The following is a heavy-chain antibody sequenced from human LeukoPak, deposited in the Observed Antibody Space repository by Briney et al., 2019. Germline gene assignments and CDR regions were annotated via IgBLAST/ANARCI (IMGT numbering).Heavy chain of an antibody. J-gene: IGHJ4*02. CDR2: INHSGST. Sequence: PSETLSLTCAVYGGSFSGYHWSWIRQPPGKGLEWIGEINHSGSTNYNPSLKSRVTISVDTSKNQFSLKLSSVTAADTAVYYCAREEMATINYWGQGTLVTVSS. V-gene: IGHV4-34*01. D-gene: IGHD5-24*01. CDR1: GGSFSGYH. CDR3: AREEMATINY.